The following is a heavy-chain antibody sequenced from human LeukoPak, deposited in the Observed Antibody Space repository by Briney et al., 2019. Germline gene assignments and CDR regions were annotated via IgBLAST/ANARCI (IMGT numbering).Heavy chain of an antibody. CDR3: ASNVPLPAGRSLGYYYYMDV. CDR2: INPNSGGT. V-gene: IGHV1-2*02. CDR1: GYTFTGYY. Sequence: GASVKVSCKASGYTFTGYYMHWVRQAPGQGLEWMGWINPNSGGTNYAQRFQGRVTMTRDTSISTAYMELSRLRSDDTAVYYCASNVPLPAGRSLGYYYYMDVWGKGTTVTVSS. J-gene: IGHJ6*03. D-gene: IGHD2-2*01.